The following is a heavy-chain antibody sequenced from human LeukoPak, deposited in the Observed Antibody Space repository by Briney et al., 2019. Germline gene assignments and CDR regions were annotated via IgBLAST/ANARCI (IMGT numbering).Heavy chain of an antibody. Sequence: SESLSLTCSVYGGSFSAYYWSWIRQPPGKGLEWIGEINHSGSINYNPFLKSRVTMSVDSSKNQFSLRLSSVTAADTAVYYCARHQGHYDYVWGSYRYGGAYYFDYWGQGTLVTVSS. D-gene: IGHD3-16*02. CDR2: INHSGSI. J-gene: IGHJ4*02. CDR3: ARHQGHYDYVWGSYRYGGAYYFDY. V-gene: IGHV4-34*01. CDR1: GGSFSAYY.